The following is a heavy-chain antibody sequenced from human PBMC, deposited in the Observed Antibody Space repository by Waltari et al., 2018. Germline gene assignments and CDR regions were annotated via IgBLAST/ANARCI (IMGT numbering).Heavy chain of an antibody. CDR3: ARDAPLFLEWLWLAGDAYGYFDY. V-gene: IGHV3-11*06. J-gene: IGHJ4*02. D-gene: IGHD3-3*01. Sequence: QVQLQESGPGLVKPSETLSLTCAVSGYSISSGYYCGWIRQPPGKGLEWVSSISSSSSYINYADSVKGRFTISRDNAKNSLYLQMNSLRAEDTAVYYCARDAPLFLEWLWLAGDAYGYFDYWGQGTLVTVSS. CDR1: GYSISSGYY. CDR2: ISSSSSYI.